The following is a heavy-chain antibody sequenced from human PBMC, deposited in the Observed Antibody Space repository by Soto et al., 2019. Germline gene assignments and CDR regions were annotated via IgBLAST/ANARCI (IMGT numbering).Heavy chain of an antibody. Sequence: EVQLVESGGGLVQPGGSLRLSCAASGFTFDDYAIHWVRQIPGKGLEWVSGISWNGDATGYADSVKGRFTISRDNAKNSLYLQMYSLKTEDTDMYYCANLPLYGSGFDCWGHGTLVTVSS. CDR3: ANLPLYGSGFDC. CDR1: GFTFDDYA. V-gene: IGHV3-9*01. J-gene: IGHJ4*01. D-gene: IGHD3-10*01. CDR2: ISWNGDAT.